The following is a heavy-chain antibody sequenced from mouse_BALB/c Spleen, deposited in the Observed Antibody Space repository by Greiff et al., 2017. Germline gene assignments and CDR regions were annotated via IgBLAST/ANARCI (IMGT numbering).Heavy chain of an antibody. D-gene: IGHD1-1*01. CDR1: GFTFNTYA. CDR2: IRSKSNNYAT. V-gene: IGHV10-1*02. J-gene: IGHJ2*01. Sequence: DVKLVESGGGLVQPKGSLKLSCAASGFTFNTYAMNWVRQAPGKGLEWVARIRSKSNNYATYYADSVKDRFTISRDDSQSMLYLQMNNLKTEDTAMYYCTTGFDYWGQGTTLTVSS. CDR3: TTGFDY.